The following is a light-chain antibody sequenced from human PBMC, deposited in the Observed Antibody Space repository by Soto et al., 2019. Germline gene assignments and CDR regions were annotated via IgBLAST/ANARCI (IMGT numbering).Light chain of an antibody. Sequence: QSALTQPASVSGSPGQSITISCTGSSSDVGAYNYVSWYQQHPGKAPKLMIYDVTNAPSGVSIRFSGSKSGNTASLTISGLQAEDEADYYCSSYTSSNTLLFGTGTKLTVL. CDR2: DVT. V-gene: IGLV2-14*03. J-gene: IGLJ1*01. CDR1: SSDVGAYNY. CDR3: SSYTSSNTLL.